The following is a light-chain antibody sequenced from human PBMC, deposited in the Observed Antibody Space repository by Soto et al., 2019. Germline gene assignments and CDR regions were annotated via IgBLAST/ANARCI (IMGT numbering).Light chain of an antibody. Sequence: EMVMTQSPATLSVSPGEGATLSCRASQSVGSKLAWYQQKPGQAPRLLFSGASTRATGIPARFSGRGSGSEFTLTISSLQSEDFAVYYCQQYSIWPPSFGPGTKVDIK. CDR2: GAS. CDR1: QSVGSK. V-gene: IGKV3-15*01. J-gene: IGKJ3*01. CDR3: QQYSIWPPS.